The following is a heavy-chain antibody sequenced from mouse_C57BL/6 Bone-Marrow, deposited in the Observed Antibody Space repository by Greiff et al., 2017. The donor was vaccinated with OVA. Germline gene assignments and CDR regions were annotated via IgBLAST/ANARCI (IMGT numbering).Heavy chain of an antibody. CDR3: ARRGYFDY. J-gene: IGHJ2*01. CDR2: IYPGDGDT. CDR1: GYAFSSSW. V-gene: IGHV1-82*01. Sequence: VQLQQSGPELVKPGASVKISCKASGYAFSSSWMNWVKQRPGKGLEWIGRIYPGDGDTNYNGKFKGKATLTADKSSSTAYMQLSSLTSEDSAVYFCARRGYFDYWGQGTTLTVSS.